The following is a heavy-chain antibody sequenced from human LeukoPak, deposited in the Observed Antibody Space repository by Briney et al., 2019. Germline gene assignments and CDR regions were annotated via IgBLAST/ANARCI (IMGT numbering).Heavy chain of an antibody. V-gene: IGHV3-23*01. D-gene: IGHD5-18*01. Sequence: GGSLRLSCAASGFTFSSHAMTWVRQAPGKGLEWVSGISRTGGDTYYADSVKGRLIISRDNSKSTMSLQMNSLRAEDTATYYCARRQVGYTFGSPDCWGQGTLVTVSS. J-gene: IGHJ4*02. CDR2: ISRTGGDT. CDR1: GFTFSSHA. CDR3: ARRQVGYTFGSPDC.